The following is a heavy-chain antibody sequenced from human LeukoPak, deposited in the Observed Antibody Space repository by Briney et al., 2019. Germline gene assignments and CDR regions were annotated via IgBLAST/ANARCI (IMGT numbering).Heavy chain of an antibody. CDR1: GFTFSSYA. D-gene: IGHD2-15*01. V-gene: IGHV3-30*04. J-gene: IGHJ6*03. CDR3: ARDPAARRPGYYMDV. CDR2: ISYDGSNK. Sequence: GGSLRLSCAASGFTFSSYAMHWVRQAPGKGLEWVAVISYDGSNKYYADSVKGRFTISRDNSKNTLYLQMNSLRAEDTAVYYCARDPAARRPGYYMDVWGKGTTVTVSS.